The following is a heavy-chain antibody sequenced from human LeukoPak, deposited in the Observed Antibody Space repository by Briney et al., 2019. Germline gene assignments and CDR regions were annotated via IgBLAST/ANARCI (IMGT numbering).Heavy chain of an antibody. CDR2: IYHSGST. D-gene: IGHD1-26*01. CDR1: GYSISSGYY. V-gene: IGHV4-38-2*01. Sequence: SETLSLTCAVSGYSISSGYYWGWIRQPPGKGLEWIGSIYHSGSTYYNPSLKSRVTISVDTSKNQFSLKLSSVTAADTAVYYCARHGRLDNWFDPWGQGTLVTVSS. J-gene: IGHJ5*02. CDR3: ARHGRLDNWFDP.